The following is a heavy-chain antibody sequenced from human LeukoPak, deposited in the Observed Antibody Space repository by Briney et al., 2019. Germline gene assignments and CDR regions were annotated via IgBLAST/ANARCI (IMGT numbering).Heavy chain of an antibody. V-gene: IGHV1-69*04. CDR2: IIPILGIA. CDR3: ARAKGHIPRGDY. Sequence: SVTDSCKASGGTFSSYAMSWVRQAPGQGLEWMGRIIPILGIANYAQKFQGRVTITADKSTSTAYMELSSLRSEDTAVYYCARAKGHIPRGDYWGQGTLVTVSS. D-gene: IGHD2-21*01. CDR1: GGTFSSYA. J-gene: IGHJ4*02.